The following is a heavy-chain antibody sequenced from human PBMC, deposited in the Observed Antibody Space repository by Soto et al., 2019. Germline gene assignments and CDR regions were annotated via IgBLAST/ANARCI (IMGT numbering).Heavy chain of an antibody. CDR1: GYTFTSYG. J-gene: IGHJ3*02. Sequence: ASVKVSCKASGYTFTSYGISWVRQAPGQGLEWMGWISAYNGNTNYAQKLQGRVTMTTDTSTSTAYMELRSLRSDDTAVYYCARVTSFYILTGYYNAAFDIWGQGTMVTVSS. CDR3: ARVTSFYILTGYYNAAFDI. CDR2: ISAYNGNT. D-gene: IGHD3-9*01. V-gene: IGHV1-18*01.